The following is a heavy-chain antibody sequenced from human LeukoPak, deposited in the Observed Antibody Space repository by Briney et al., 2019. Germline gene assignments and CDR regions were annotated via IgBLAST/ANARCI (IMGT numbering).Heavy chain of an antibody. CDR1: GYTFTGYY. Sequence: ASVKVSCKASGYTFTGYYMHWVRQAPGQGLEWMGWINPNSGGTNYAQKFQGRVTMTRDTSISTAYMELSSLRSEDTAVYYCARDSTIFGVVTMDVWGKGTTVTVSS. CDR2: INPNSGGT. D-gene: IGHD3-3*01. V-gene: IGHV1-2*02. CDR3: ARDSTIFGVVTMDV. J-gene: IGHJ6*03.